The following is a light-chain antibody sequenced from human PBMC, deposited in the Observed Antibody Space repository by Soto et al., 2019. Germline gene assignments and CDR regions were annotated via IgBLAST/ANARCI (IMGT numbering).Light chain of an antibody. V-gene: IGKV1-5*03. CDR3: QQYNSYPLT. J-gene: IGKJ4*01. Sequence: DIQMTQSPSTLSASVGDRVTITCGASQSISIWLAWYQQKPGKAPKLLIYKAYSLESGVPSRFSGSGSGTEFTLSISSLQPDDFATYYCQQYNSYPLTFGGGTKVEIK. CDR2: KAY. CDR1: QSISIW.